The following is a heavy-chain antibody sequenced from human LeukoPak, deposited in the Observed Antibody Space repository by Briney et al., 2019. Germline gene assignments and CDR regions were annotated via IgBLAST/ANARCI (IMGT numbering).Heavy chain of an antibody. V-gene: IGHV1-69*05. D-gene: IGHD1-7*01. CDR3: ARDNYAGANWFDP. CDR2: IIPIFGTV. CDR1: GGTFSSYA. Sequence: ASVKVSCKASGGTFSSYAISWVRQAPGQGLEWMGGIIPIFGTVNYAQKFQGRVTITTDESTSTAYVELSSLRSEDTAVYYCARDNYAGANWFDPWGQGTLVTVSS. J-gene: IGHJ5*02.